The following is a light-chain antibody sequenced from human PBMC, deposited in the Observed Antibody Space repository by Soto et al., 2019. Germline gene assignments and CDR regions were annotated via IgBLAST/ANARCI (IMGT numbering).Light chain of an antibody. CDR2: GAS. J-gene: IGKJ3*01. Sequence: EIVLTQSPGTLSLSPGERATLSCRASQSVSGSCLAWYQQKPGQAPRLLTYGASSRATGIPDRFSGSGSGTDFTLTISRLEAEGFAVYYCPQYGSSPFTFGPGTKVDIK. CDR3: PQYGSSPFT. V-gene: IGKV3-20*01. CDR1: QSVSGSC.